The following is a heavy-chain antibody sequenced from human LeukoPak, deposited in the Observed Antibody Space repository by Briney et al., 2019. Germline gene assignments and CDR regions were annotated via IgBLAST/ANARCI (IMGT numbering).Heavy chain of an antibody. CDR2: INPNSGGT. V-gene: IGHV1-2*02. CDR1: AYSFTGYY. Sequence: GASVNVSCNASAYSFTGYYIHWVRQAPGQGLEWMGWINPNSGGTDYAQKLQGRVTMTRDTTISTAHMELSRLRSDDTAVYYCARRPMYSSNWPPPTYYFDYWGQGTLVTVSS. J-gene: IGHJ4*02. D-gene: IGHD6-13*01. CDR3: ARRPMYSSNWPPPTYYFDY.